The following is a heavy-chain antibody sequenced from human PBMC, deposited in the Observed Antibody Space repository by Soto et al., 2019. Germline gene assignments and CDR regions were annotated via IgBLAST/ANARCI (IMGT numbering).Heavy chain of an antibody. CDR3: AKGRDAPEYFQH. CDR1: GFTFSSYA. Sequence: GGSLRLSCAASGFTFSSYAVSWVRQAPGKGLEWVSLIRASGGSTYYADSVKGRFTISRDNSKNTLYLQMNSLRAEDTAVYYCAKGRDAPEYFQHWGQGTLVTVSS. V-gene: IGHV3-23*01. D-gene: IGHD2-21*02. J-gene: IGHJ1*01. CDR2: IRASGGST.